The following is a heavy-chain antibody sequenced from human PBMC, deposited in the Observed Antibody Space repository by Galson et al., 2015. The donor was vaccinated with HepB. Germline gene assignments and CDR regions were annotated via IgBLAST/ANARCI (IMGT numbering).Heavy chain of an antibody. CDR2: ITYDGNDK. CDR1: GFTFRNYA. Sequence: SLRLSCAASGFTFRNYAMHWVRQAPGKGLEWVATITYDGNDKYYADSVKGRFTVSRGNSKNTLFLEMKSLRPEDTAMYYCATGKPPITLGSTTGDFESWGQGTQVTVSS. J-gene: IGHJ4*02. V-gene: IGHV3-30*04. CDR3: ATGKPPITLGSTTGDFES. D-gene: IGHD2-2*01.